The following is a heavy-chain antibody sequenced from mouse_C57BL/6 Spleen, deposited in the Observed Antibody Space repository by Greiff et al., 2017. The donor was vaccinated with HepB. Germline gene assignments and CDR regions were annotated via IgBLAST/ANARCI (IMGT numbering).Heavy chain of an antibody. CDR3: ARGVVGAMDY. D-gene: IGHD1-1*01. J-gene: IGHJ4*01. Sequence: EVMLVESGGGLVKPGGSLKLSCAASGFTFSDYGMHWVRQAPEKGLEWVAYISSGSSTIYYADTVKGRFTISRDNAKNTLFLQMTSLRSEDTAMYYCARGVVGAMDYWGQGTSVTVSS. CDR1: GFTFSDYG. CDR2: ISSGSSTI. V-gene: IGHV5-17*01.